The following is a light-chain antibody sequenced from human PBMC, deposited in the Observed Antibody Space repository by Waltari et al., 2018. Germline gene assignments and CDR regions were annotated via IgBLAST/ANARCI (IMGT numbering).Light chain of an antibody. V-gene: IGKV2-28*01. J-gene: IGKJ4*01. Sequence: DIVLTQSPLSLPVPPGEPASIPCRSSQSLLHSNGYNYMDWYLQKPGQSPQVLIYLGSNRASGVPDRFSGSGSGTDFTLKISRVEAEDVGVYYCMQALQTPLTFGGGTKVEIK. CDR1: QSLLHSNGYNY. CDR3: MQALQTPLT. CDR2: LGS.